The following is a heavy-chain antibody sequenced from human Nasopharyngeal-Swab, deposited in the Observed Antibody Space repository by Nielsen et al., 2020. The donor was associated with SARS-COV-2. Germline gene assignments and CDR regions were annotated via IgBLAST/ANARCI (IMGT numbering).Heavy chain of an antibody. J-gene: IGHJ4*02. V-gene: IGHV5-51*01. D-gene: IGHD1-26*01. Sequence: VRQMPGKVLERVGIIYPGDSDTRYSPSFQGQVTISADKSISTAYLQWSSLKASDTAMYYCARLNSGSYPDYWGQGTLVTVSS. CDR2: IYPGDSDT. CDR3: ARLNSGSYPDY.